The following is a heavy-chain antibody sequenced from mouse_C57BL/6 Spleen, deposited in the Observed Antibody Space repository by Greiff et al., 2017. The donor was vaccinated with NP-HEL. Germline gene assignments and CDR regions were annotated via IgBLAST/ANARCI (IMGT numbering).Heavy chain of an antibody. CDR2: IDPSDSYT. V-gene: IGHV1-59*01. Sequence: QVQLQQPGAELVRPGTSVKLSCKASGYTFTSYWMHWVKQRPGQGLEWIGVIDPSDSYTNYNQKFKGKATLTVDTSSSTAYMQLSSLTSEDSAVYYCARGDYGSSYGWFAYWCQGTLVTVSA. CDR3: ARGDYGSSYGWFAY. CDR1: GYTFTSYW. D-gene: IGHD1-1*01. J-gene: IGHJ3*01.